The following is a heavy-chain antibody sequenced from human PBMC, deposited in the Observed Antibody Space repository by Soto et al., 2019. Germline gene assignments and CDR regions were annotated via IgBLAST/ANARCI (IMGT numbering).Heavy chain of an antibody. Sequence: SETLSLTCFVSGGSISSHYWTWIRQSPGEGLERIGYIYSSGSTNYNPSLKSRVTMSADTSKNQISLKLSSVTAADTAVYYCARMFPRSSWYLPGVDPWGQGTLVTVSS. CDR1: GGSISSHY. CDR2: IYSSGST. J-gene: IGHJ5*02. D-gene: IGHD6-13*01. V-gene: IGHV4-59*11. CDR3: ARMFPRSSWYLPGVDP.